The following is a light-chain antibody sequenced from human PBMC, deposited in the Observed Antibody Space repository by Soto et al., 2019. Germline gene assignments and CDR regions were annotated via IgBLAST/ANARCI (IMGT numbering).Light chain of an antibody. CDR3: YSYAGSSLWV. Sequence: QSALTQPRSVSGSPGKSVTISCTGTSSDVGGHNLVSWYQQHPGKAPNLVIYDVSKWPSGVPDRFFGSKTGNTASLTISGLQAEDGAGYYCYSYAGSSLWVFGGGTNLNVL. J-gene: IGLJ3*02. V-gene: IGLV2-11*01. CDR1: SSDVGGHNL. CDR2: DVS.